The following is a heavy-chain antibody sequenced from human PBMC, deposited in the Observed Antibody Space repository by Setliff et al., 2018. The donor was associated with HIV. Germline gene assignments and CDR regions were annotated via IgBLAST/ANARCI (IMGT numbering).Heavy chain of an antibody. Sequence: GSLRLSCAASGFTASGFTFSSAWMTWVRQCPGKGLEWLGRMTSRHDGGTTDYAAPVKGRFTFSRDDSTNTLYLQMNNLKIEDTAVYYCVTDDKVAFDVWGRGTMVTVSS. J-gene: IGHJ3*01. CDR3: VTDDKVAFDV. V-gene: IGHV3-15*01. CDR1: GFTFSSAW. CDR2: MTSRHDGGTT.